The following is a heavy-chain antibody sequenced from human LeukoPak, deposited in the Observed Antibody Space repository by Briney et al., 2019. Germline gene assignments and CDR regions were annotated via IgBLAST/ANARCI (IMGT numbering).Heavy chain of an antibody. D-gene: IGHD5-18*01. Sequence: ASVKVSCKASGYTFTGYYMHWVRQAHGQGLEWMGWINPNSGGTNYAQKFQGRVTMTRDTSISTAYMELSRLTSDDTAIYYCARDGDSPMVDFDYWGQGTLVTVSS. CDR3: ARDGDSPMVDFDY. CDR2: INPNSGGT. J-gene: IGHJ4*02. V-gene: IGHV1-2*02. CDR1: GYTFTGYY.